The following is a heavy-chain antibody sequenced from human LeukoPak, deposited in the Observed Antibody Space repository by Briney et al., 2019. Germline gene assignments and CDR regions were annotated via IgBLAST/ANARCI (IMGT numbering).Heavy chain of an antibody. CDR3: TTYMAARPDNFGF. Sequence: GGSLRLSCAASGLTVTNAWMNWVRQAPGKGLEWVGRIASKTDGGTTDYAAPVEGRFTISRDDSKNTLFLQMNSLKTEDTAFYYCTTYMAARPDNFGFWGQGTLVTVSS. D-gene: IGHD6-6*01. J-gene: IGHJ4*02. CDR2: IASKTDGGTT. CDR1: GLTVTNAW. V-gene: IGHV3-15*04.